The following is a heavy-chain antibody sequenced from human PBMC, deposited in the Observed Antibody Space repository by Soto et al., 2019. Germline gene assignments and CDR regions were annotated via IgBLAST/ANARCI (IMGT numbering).Heavy chain of an antibody. CDR1: GFTVSSNY. Sequence: GGSLRLSCAASGFTVSSNYMSWVRQAPGKGLEWVSVIYSGGTTYYADSVKGRFTISRDNSKNTLYLQMNSLRAEDTAVYSCAKHDVNTAMIRGWYFDLWGRGTLVTVS. V-gene: IGHV3-66*04. CDR3: AKHDVNTAMIRGWYFDL. CDR2: IYSGGTT. J-gene: IGHJ2*01. D-gene: IGHD5-18*01.